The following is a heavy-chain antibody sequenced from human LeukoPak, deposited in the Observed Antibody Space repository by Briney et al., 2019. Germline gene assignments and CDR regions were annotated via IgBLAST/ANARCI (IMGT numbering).Heavy chain of an antibody. CDR3: ARGYDSSGYDDY. Sequence: SETLSLTCTVSGYSISSGYYWGWIRQPPGKGLEWIGSIYHSGSTYYNPSLKSRVTISVDTSKNQFSLKLSSVTAADTAVYYCARGYDSSGYDDYWGQGTLVTVSS. CDR2: IYHSGST. V-gene: IGHV4-38-2*02. D-gene: IGHD3-22*01. CDR1: GYSISSGYY. J-gene: IGHJ4*02.